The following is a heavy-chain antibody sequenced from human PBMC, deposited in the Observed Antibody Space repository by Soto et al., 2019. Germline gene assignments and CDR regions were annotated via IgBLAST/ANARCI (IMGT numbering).Heavy chain of an antibody. D-gene: IGHD3-10*01. CDR2: IYDRETT. J-gene: IGHJ6*02. V-gene: IGHV4-61*01. Sequence: SETLSLTCIVSGGSVSSGSLSWSWIRQPPGKALEWIGHIYDRETTNYNPSLKSRVTISVDTSKNQFSLKLSSVTAADTAVYYCAREGPNAGYYYYYYGMDVWGQGTTVTVSS. CDR1: GGSVSSGSLS. CDR3: AREGPNAGYYYYYYGMDV.